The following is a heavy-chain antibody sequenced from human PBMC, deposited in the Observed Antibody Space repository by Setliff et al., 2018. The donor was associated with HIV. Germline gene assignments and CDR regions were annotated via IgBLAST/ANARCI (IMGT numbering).Heavy chain of an antibody. Sequence: SETLSLTCAVSGYSISSGYYWGWIRQPPGKGLEWIGSIYHSGSTYYNPSLKSRVTISVDTSKNQFSLKLSSVTAADTAVYYCARQGYYDSSGSRDAFDIWGQGTVVTVSS. J-gene: IGHJ3*02. CDR1: GYSISSGYY. CDR2: IYHSGST. CDR3: ARQGYYDSSGSRDAFDI. D-gene: IGHD3-22*01. V-gene: IGHV4-38-2*01.